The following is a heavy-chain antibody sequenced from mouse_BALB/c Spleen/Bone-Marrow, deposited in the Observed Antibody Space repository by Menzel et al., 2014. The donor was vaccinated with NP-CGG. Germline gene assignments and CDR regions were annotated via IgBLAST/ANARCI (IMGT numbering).Heavy chain of an antibody. CDR1: GSNIKDTY. V-gene: IGHV14-3*02. J-gene: IGHJ1*01. CDR3: ANYDYGWYFDV. D-gene: IGHD2-4*01. Sequence: EVKLQESGAELVKPGASVKLSCTASGSNIKDTYMHWVKQRPEQGLEWIGRIDPANGNTKYDPKFQGKATITADTSSNTAYLQLSSLTSEDTAVYYCANYDYGWYFDVWGAGTTVTVSS. CDR2: IDPANGNT.